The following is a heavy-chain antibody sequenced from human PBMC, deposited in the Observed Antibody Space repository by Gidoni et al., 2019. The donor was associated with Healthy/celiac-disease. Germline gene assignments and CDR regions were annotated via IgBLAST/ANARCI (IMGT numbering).Heavy chain of an antibody. D-gene: IGHD3-9*01. J-gene: IGHJ6*03. Sequence: QVQLQESSPGLVKPSETLSLTCTVSGGSISSYYWSWIRQPAGKGLEWIGRIYTSGSTNYNPSLKSRVTMSVDTSKNQFSLKLSSVTAADTAVYYCARELGVGEYYDILTGSPSYYYMDVWGKGTTVTVSS. CDR2: IYTSGST. CDR1: GGSISSYY. V-gene: IGHV4-4*07. CDR3: ARELGVGEYYDILTGSPSYYYMDV.